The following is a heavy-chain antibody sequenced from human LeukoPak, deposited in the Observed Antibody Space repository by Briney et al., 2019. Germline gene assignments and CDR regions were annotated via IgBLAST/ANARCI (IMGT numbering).Heavy chain of an antibody. J-gene: IGHJ5*02. CDR1: GGSISGYY. CDR3: ARVFCVHGVCYTGDWFDP. D-gene: IGHD2-8*01. Sequence: SETLSLTCTVSGGSISGYYWSWIRQPAGKGLECIGRIYSSGTANYNPSLKSRVTMSVDTSKNQVSLKLTSVTAADTAVYYCARVFCVHGVCYTGDWFDPWGQGTLVTVSS. V-gene: IGHV4-4*07. CDR2: IYSSGTA.